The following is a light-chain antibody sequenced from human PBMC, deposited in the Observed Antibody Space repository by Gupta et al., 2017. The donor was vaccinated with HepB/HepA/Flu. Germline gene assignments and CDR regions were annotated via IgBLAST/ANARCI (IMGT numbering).Light chain of an antibody. V-gene: IGKV1-9*01. Sequence: DIPLTQSPSFLSASVGDRVTITCRASQGIRSYLAWYQQKPGKAPKLLIYVASTLQSGVPSRFSGSGSGTEFTLTISSLQPEDVASYYCQQINYVPLTFGQGTQVEIK. J-gene: IGKJ5*01. CDR3: QQINYVPLT. CDR1: QGIRSY. CDR2: VAS.